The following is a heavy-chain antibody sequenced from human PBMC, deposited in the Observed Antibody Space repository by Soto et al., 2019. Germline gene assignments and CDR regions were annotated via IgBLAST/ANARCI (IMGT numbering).Heavy chain of an antibody. CDR1: GFTFDDYT. CDR3: AKDMKWGGMTTIHYFDS. V-gene: IGHV3-43*01. CDR2: ISWDGGIT. D-gene: IGHD4-17*01. Sequence: GGSLRLSCAASGFTFDDYTMHWVRQAPGKGLEWVSLISWDGGITYYADSVKGRFTISRDNAKSSLFLQMNSLRPDDTALYYCAKDMKWGGMTTIHYFDSWGQGTLVTVSS. J-gene: IGHJ4*02.